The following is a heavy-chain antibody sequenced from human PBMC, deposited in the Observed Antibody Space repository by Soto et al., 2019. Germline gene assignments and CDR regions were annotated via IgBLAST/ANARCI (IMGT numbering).Heavy chain of an antibody. Sequence: SETLSLTCTVSGGSISSSSYYWGWIRQPPGKGLEWIGSIYYSGSTYYNPSLKSRVTISVDTSKNQFSLKLSSVTAADTAVYYCARRLWLNDAFDIWGQGTMVTVSS. CDR1: GGSISSSSYY. CDR3: ARRLWLNDAFDI. J-gene: IGHJ3*02. CDR2: IYYSGST. D-gene: IGHD5-18*01. V-gene: IGHV4-39*01.